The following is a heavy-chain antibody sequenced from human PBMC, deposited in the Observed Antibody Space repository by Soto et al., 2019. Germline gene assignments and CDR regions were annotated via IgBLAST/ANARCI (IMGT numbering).Heavy chain of an antibody. CDR2: ISSSSSTI. CDR3: ARVVSGYFAWLPDYYYYMDV. J-gene: IGHJ6*03. V-gene: IGHV3-48*01. Sequence: GGSLRLSCAASGFSFSSYSMNWVRQAPGKGLEWVSYISSSSSTIYYADSVKGRFTISRDNAKNSLYLQMNSLRAEDTAVYYCARVVSGYFAWLPDYYYYMDVWGKGTTVTVSS. CDR1: GFSFSSYS. D-gene: IGHD3-9*01.